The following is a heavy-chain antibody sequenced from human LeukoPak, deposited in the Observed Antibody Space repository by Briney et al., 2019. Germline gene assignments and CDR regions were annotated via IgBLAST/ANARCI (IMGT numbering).Heavy chain of an antibody. Sequence: SETLSLTCTVSGGSISSYYWSWIRQPPGKGLEWIGYVYYSGNTNYNPSLKSRVTISVDTSKNQFSLKLSSVTAADTAVYYCAGIVPYDDGYIDHWGQGTLVTGAS. V-gene: IGHV4-59*01. CDR3: AGIVPYDDGYIDH. CDR1: GGSISSYY. J-gene: IGHJ4*02. CDR2: VYYSGNT. D-gene: IGHD4/OR15-4a*01.